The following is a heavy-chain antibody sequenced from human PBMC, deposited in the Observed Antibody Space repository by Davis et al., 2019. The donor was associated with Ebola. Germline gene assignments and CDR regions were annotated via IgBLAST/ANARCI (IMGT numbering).Heavy chain of an antibody. V-gene: IGHV4-39*01. CDR3: ARHGYSYGGTSDY. J-gene: IGHJ4*02. CDR2: IYYSGST. Sequence: MPSETLSLTCTVSGGSISSSSYYWGWIRQPPGKGLECIGSIYYSGSTYYNPSLKSRVTISVDTSKNQFSLKLSSVTAADTAVYYCARHGYSYGGTSDYWGQGTLVTVSS. CDR1: GGSISSSSYY. D-gene: IGHD5-18*01.